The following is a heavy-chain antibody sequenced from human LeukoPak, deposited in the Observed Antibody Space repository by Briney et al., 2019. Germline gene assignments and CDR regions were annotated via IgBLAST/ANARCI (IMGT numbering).Heavy chain of an antibody. Sequence: PGRSLRLSCAASGFTFSSYGMHWVRQAPGKGLEWVAVISYDGSNKYYADSVKGRFTISRDNSKNTLYLQMNSLRAEDTAVYYCGIENGVAFDYWGQGTLVTVSS. D-gene: IGHD2-8*01. CDR3: GIENGVAFDY. CDR2: ISYDGSNK. CDR1: GFTFSSYG. V-gene: IGHV3-30*03. J-gene: IGHJ4*02.